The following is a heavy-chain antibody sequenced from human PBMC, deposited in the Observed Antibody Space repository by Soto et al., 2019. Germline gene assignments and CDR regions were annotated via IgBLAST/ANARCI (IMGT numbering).Heavy chain of an antibody. V-gene: IGHV5-10-1*01. Sequence: GESLKISCKGSGYSFTSYWISWVRQMPGKGLEWMGRIDPSDSYTNYSPSFQGHVTISADKSISTAYLQWSSLKASDTAMYYCATPAPLTGAYYYYYGMGVWGQGTTVTVSS. CDR3: ATPAPLTGAYYYYYGMGV. CDR1: GYSFTSYW. J-gene: IGHJ6*02. CDR2: IDPSDSYT. D-gene: IGHD7-27*01.